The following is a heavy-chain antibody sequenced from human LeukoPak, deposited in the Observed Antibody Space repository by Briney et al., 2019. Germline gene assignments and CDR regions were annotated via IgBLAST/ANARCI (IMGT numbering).Heavy chain of an antibody. V-gene: IGHV5-51*01. CDR2: IYPGDSDT. CDR1: GYTFTKHW. Sequence: GESLKISCKGSGYTFTKHWIGWVRQIPGKGLEWMGIIYPGDSDTRYSPSFQGQVTISADKSISTAYLQWSSLKASDTAMYYCARHDIGGSWEWFDPWGQGTLVTVSS. J-gene: IGHJ5*02. D-gene: IGHD3-9*01. CDR3: ARHDIGGSWEWFDP.